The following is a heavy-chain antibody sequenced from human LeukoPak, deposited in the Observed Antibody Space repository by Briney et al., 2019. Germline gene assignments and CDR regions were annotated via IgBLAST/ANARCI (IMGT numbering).Heavy chain of an antibody. D-gene: IGHD5-18*01. V-gene: IGHV1-69*13. CDR3: ARDRVYSYGPEINGMDV. CDR2: IIPIFGTA. CDR1: GGTFSSYA. Sequence: EASVKVSCKASGGTFSSYAISWVRQAPGQGLEWMGGIIPIFGTANYAQKFQGRVTITADESTSTAYMELSSLRSEDTAVYYCARDRVYSYGPEINGMDVWGQGTTVTVSS. J-gene: IGHJ6*02.